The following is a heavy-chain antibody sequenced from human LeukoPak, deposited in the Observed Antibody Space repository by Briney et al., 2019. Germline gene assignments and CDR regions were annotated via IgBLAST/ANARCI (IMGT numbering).Heavy chain of an antibody. J-gene: IGHJ4*02. CDR3: ARVSEPRITMVRGVMTRPDY. CDR2: INHSGST. V-gene: IGHV4-34*01. D-gene: IGHD3-10*01. Sequence: SETPSLTCAVYGGSFSGYYWSWIRQPPGKGLEWIGEINHSGSTNYNPSLKSRVTISVDTSKNQFSLKLSSVTAADTAVYYCARVSEPRITMVRGVMTRPDYWGQGTLVTVSS. CDR1: GGSFSGYY.